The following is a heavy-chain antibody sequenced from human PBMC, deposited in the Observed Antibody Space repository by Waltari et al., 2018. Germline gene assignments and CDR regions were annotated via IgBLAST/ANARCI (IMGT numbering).Heavy chain of an antibody. CDR3: AKGAAAGYYYMDV. D-gene: IGHD6-13*01. CDR1: GFPFSRYA. J-gene: IGHJ6*03. V-gene: IGHV3-23*04. CDR2: ISGSGGST. Sequence: EVQLVESGGGLVQPGGSLRLSCAASGFPFSRYAMSWVRPAPGKGLEWVSAISGSGGSTYYADSVKGRFTISRDNSKNTLYLQMNSLRAEDTAVYYCAKGAAAGYYYMDVWGKGTTVTVSS.